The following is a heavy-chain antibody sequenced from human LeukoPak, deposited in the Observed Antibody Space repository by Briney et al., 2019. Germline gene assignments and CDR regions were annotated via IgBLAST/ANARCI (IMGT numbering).Heavy chain of an antibody. CDR1: GFTFSSYG. J-gene: IGHJ4*02. CDR3: ARWFGELLPYFDY. Sequence: GGSLRLSCAASGFTFSSYGMHWVRQAPGKGLEWVAFIRYDGSNKYYADSVKGRFTISRDNSKNTLYLQMNSLRAEDTAVYYCARWFGELLPYFDYWGQGTLVTVSS. V-gene: IGHV3-30*02. CDR2: IRYDGSNK. D-gene: IGHD3-10*01.